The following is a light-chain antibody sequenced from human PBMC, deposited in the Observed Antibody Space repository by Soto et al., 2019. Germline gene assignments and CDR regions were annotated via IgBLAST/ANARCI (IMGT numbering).Light chain of an antibody. CDR2: GAS. J-gene: IGKJ5*01. Sequence: ELVLTQSPGTLSLSPGERATLSCRVSHSVSSSYLAWYQQKPGQAPRLLIYGASSRATVTPSRFSGSGSGTDFTLTISRLEPEDFAVYYCQQYSSSPITFGQGTRLEIK. V-gene: IGKV3-20*01. CDR3: QQYSSSPIT. CDR1: HSVSSSY.